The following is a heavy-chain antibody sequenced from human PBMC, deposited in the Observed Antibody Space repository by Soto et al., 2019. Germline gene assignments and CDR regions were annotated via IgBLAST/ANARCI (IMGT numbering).Heavy chain of an antibody. CDR1: GYTFNDYW. J-gene: IGHJ6*02. D-gene: IGHD6-19*01. CDR3: ARDRGSGFHGQDAWGMDV. V-gene: IGHV3-7*05. CDR2: IKGDESEK. Sequence: EVHLVESGGGLVQPGGSLRLSCAASGYTFNDYWMAWVRQTPGKGLEWVANIKGDESEKYYEDSGRGRFTITRDNAKNSLYLQMNSLGVEDTAVYYCARDRGSGFHGQDAWGMDVWGQGTTVTVSS.